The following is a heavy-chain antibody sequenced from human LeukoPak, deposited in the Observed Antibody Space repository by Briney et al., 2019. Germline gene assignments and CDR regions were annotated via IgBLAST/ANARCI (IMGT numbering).Heavy chain of an antibody. Sequence: SETLSLTCAVSGDSISSSNYYWRWIRQPPGKGLEWIGSIYYSGSSYYNPSLKSRVTIPVDTTKNQFSLRLKSVTAADTAVYYCATPRKDDLWTGFSTYFDYWCQGILVTASS. CDR2: IYYSGSS. J-gene: IGHJ4*02. CDR3: ATPRKDDLWTGFSTYFDY. V-gene: IGHV4-39*01. D-gene: IGHD3/OR15-3a*01. CDR1: GDSISSSNYY.